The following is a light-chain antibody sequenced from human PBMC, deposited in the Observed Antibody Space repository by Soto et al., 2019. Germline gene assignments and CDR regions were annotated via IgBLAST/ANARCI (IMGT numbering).Light chain of an antibody. V-gene: IGKV1-39*01. CDR1: QSISSY. CDR2: AAS. Sequence: DIQMTQSPSSLSASVGDRVTITCRASQSISSYLNWYQQKPGKAPKLLIYAASSLQSGVPSRFSGSGSGTDFTLTISSLQPEDFAAYYCQQSYSTPQTFGHRTKVEIK. CDR3: QQSYSTPQT. J-gene: IGKJ1*01.